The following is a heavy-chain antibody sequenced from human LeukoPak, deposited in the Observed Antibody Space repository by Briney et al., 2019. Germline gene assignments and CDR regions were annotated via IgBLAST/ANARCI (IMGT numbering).Heavy chain of an antibody. Sequence: GASVKVSCKGSGYTFTGYYMHWVRQAPGQGLEWMGWINPNSGGTNYAQKFQGWVTLTRDTSISTAYMELSRLRSDDTAVYYCARTTRPPYSSSWSSYYFDYWGQGTLVTVSS. CDR1: GYTFTGYY. D-gene: IGHD6-13*01. V-gene: IGHV1-2*04. CDR2: INPNSGGT. CDR3: ARTTRPPYSSSWSSYYFDY. J-gene: IGHJ4*02.